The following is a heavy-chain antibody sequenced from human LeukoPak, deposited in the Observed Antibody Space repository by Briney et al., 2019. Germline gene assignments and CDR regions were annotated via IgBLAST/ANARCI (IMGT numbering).Heavy chain of an antibody. CDR3: AREGVVFTFGGVIVTPNWFDP. Sequence: ASVKVSCKASGYTFTGYYMHWVRQAPGQGLEWMGWINPNSGGTNYAQKFQGRVTMTRDTSISTAYMELSRLRSDDTAVYYCAREGVVFTFGGVIVTPNWFDPWGQGTLVTVSS. CDR1: GYTFTGYY. CDR2: INPNSGGT. V-gene: IGHV1-2*02. J-gene: IGHJ5*02. D-gene: IGHD3-16*02.